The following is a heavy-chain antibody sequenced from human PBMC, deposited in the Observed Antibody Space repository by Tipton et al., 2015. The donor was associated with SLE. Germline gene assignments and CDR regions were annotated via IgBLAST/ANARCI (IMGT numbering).Heavy chain of an antibody. V-gene: IGHV3-30*02. CDR3: AKGGVTTDYWYFDL. J-gene: IGHJ2*01. D-gene: IGHD4-11*01. Sequence: SLRLSCGASGFSFTNGWMSWVRQAPGKGLEWVATIPYDTSMKYFADSVKGRFTISRDNSKDMLFLQMNSLRVEDTAVYYCAKGGVTTDYWYFDLWGRGTLVIVSS. CDR2: IPYDTSMK. CDR1: GFSFTNGW.